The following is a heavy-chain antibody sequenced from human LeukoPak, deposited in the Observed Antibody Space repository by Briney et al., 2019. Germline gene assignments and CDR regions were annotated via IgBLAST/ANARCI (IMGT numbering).Heavy chain of an antibody. D-gene: IGHD3-22*01. J-gene: IGHJ4*02. Sequence: ASVKVSCKASGYTFTGYYMRWVRRAPGQGLEWMGWINPNSGGTNYAQKFQGRVTMTRDTSISTAYMELSRLRSDDTAVYYCARSLYYYDSTSSFGYWGQGTLVTVSS. CDR2: INPNSGGT. CDR3: ARSLYYYDSTSSFGY. CDR1: GYTFTGYY. V-gene: IGHV1-2*02.